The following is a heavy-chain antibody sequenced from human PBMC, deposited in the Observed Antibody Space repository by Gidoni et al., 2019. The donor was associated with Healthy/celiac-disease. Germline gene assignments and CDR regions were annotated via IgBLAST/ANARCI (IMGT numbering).Heavy chain of an antibody. Sequence: QVQLQQRCAGRLKPSETLSLTGAVYGGSFRGYYWSWIRQPPGKGLEWIGEINHSGSTNYNPSLKSRVTISVDTSKNQFSLKLSSVTAADTAVYYCARVGPYSSGWAVPFDYWGQGTLVTVSS. V-gene: IGHV4-34*01. CDR3: ARVGPYSSGWAVPFDY. D-gene: IGHD6-19*01. CDR2: INHSGST. J-gene: IGHJ4*02. CDR1: GGSFRGYY.